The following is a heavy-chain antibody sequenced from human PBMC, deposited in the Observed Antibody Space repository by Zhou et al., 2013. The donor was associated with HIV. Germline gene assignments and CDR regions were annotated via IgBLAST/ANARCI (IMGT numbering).Heavy chain of an antibody. Sequence: QVQLVQSGAEVKKPGSSVKVSCKASGGTFSSYAISWVRQAPGQGLEWMGGIIPIFGTANYAQKFQGRVTITTDESTSTAYMELSSLRSEDTAVYYCASTNYYDSSDLNWFDPWGQGTLVTGLL. J-gene: IGHJ5*02. D-gene: IGHD3-22*01. CDR1: GGTFSSYA. CDR3: ASTNYYDSSDLNWFDP. V-gene: IGHV1-69*05. CDR2: IIPIFGTA.